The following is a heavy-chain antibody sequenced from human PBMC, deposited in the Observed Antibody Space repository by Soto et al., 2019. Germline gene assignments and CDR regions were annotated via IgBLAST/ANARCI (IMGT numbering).Heavy chain of an antibody. D-gene: IGHD6-19*01. CDR2: IWYDGNTK. J-gene: IGHJ6*02. V-gene: IGHV3-33*01. Sequence: QIQLVESGGGVVQPGRSLRLSCKASGFTFNSYGFNWVRQAPGKGLEWVAVIWYDGNTKYYADAVKGRFTISRDNLRNTVYLQMNSLTAEDTAVYYCARPLVAPVAGPYYYGMDVWGQGTTVTVSS. CDR3: ARPLVAPVAGPYYYGMDV. CDR1: GFTFNSYG.